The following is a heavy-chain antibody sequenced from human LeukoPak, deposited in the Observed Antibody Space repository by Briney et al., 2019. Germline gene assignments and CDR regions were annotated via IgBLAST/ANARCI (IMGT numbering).Heavy chain of an antibody. Sequence: PGGSLRLSCAASGFTFMSYAMHWVRQAPGKGLEYVSSITSNGAGKYYADSVEGRFSISRDNSKNTLYLQLGSLRTEDMAIYYCARACTDTTCPFDSWGRGTLATVSS. V-gene: IGHV3-64*02. D-gene: IGHD2-8*02. CDR1: GFTFMSYA. J-gene: IGHJ4*02. CDR2: ITSNGAGK. CDR3: ARACTDTTCPFDS.